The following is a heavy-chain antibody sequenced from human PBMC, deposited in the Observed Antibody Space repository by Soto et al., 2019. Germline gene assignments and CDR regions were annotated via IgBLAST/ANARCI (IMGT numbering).Heavy chain of an antibody. CDR2: IYYSGST. CDR1: GGSISSSSYY. Sequence: QLQLQESGPGLVKPSETLSLTCTVSGGSISSSSYYWGWIRQPPGKGLEWIGSIYYSGSTYYNPSRKGRVTIPVDTSKNQVSLKLSSVTAADTAVYYCARLSGYSYGLPDYWGQGTLVTVSS. V-gene: IGHV4-39*01. CDR3: ARLSGYSYGLPDY. D-gene: IGHD5-18*01. J-gene: IGHJ4*02.